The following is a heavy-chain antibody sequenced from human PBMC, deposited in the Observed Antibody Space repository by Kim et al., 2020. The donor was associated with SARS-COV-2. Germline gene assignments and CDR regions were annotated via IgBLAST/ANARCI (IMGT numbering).Heavy chain of an antibody. CDR2: ISSSSSYI. CDR3: ARDDTDYGDYGPRYYYYGMDV. V-gene: IGHV3-21*01. CDR1: GFTFSSYS. J-gene: IGHJ6*02. D-gene: IGHD4-17*01. Sequence: GGSLRLSCAASGFTFSSYSMNWVRQAPGKGLEWVSSISSSSSYIYYADSVKGRFTISRDNAKNSLYLQMNSLRAEDTAVYYCARDDTDYGDYGPRYYYYGMDVWGQGATVTVSS.